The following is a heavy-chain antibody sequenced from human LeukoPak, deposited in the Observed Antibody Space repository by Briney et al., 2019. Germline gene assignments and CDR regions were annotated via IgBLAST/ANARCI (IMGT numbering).Heavy chain of an antibody. J-gene: IGHJ4*02. D-gene: IGHD3-10*01. CDR3: ATDLSGSIDY. V-gene: IGHV3-74*01. CDR1: GFTFNDYW. Sequence: GGSLRLSCAASGFTFNDYWMHWVRQVPGRGLMGVSLVDNYGNPKFYADSVKGRFTISRDNAKNTLYLQMDSLRAEDTAVYYCATDLSGSIDYWGRGTLVTVSS. CDR2: VDNYGNPK.